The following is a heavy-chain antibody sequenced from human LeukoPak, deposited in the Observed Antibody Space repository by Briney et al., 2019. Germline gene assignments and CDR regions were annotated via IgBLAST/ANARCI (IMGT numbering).Heavy chain of an antibody. CDR1: GGSISSYY. V-gene: IGHV4-59*01. CDR3: ASGDYYGSGSYEGWFDP. D-gene: IGHD3-10*01. CDR2: IYYSGST. Sequence: SETLSLTCTVSGGSISSYYWSWIRQPPGKGLEWMGYIYYSGSTNYNPSLKSRVTISVDTSKNQFSLKLSSVTAADTAVYYCASGDYYGSGSYEGWFDPWGQGTLVTVSS. J-gene: IGHJ5*02.